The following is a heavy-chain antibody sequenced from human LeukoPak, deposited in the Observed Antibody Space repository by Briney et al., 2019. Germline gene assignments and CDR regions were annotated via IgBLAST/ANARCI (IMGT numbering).Heavy chain of an antibody. V-gene: IGHV3-43*01. D-gene: IGHD3-10*01. CDR3: TRDTDYGSATNYFDS. CDR2: ISWEGDTT. J-gene: IGHJ4*02. Sequence: PGGSLRLSCAASGFTFDDYAMHWVRQAPGKGLEWVALISWEGDTTYYADSVRGRFTVSRDNSKNSLYLQMNSLRTEDTAFYYCTRDTDYGSATNYFDSWGQGTLVSVCS. CDR1: GFTFDDYA.